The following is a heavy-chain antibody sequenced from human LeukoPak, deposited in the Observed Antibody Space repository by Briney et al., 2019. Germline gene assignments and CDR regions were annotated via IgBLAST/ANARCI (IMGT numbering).Heavy chain of an antibody. J-gene: IGHJ4*02. V-gene: IGHV4-38-2*02. CDR1: GYSISSGYY. Sequence: SETLSLTCTVSGYSISSGYYWGWIRPPPGKGLEWIGSIYQSGSYYNNPSLQSRVTISVDASKNQFSLKLSSVTAADAAVYYCARDSPASSSWSTFDYWGQGNLVTVSS. CDR2: IYQSGSY. D-gene: IGHD6-13*01. CDR3: ARDSPASSSWSTFDY.